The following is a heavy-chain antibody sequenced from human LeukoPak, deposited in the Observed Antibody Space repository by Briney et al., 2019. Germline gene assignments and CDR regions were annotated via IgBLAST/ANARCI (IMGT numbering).Heavy chain of an antibody. D-gene: IGHD1-20*01. Sequence: PGGSLRLSCAASGFTFSSYAMSWVRQAPGEGLEWVSAISGSGGSTYYADSVKGRFTISRDNSKNTLYLQVNSLRAEDTAVYYCAKGHNFQYYFDYWGQGTLVTVSS. CDR3: AKGHNFQYYFDY. CDR2: ISGSGGST. J-gene: IGHJ4*02. CDR1: GFTFSSYA. V-gene: IGHV3-23*01.